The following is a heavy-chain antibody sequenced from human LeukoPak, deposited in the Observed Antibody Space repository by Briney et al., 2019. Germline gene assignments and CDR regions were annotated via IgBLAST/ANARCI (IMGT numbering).Heavy chain of an antibody. V-gene: IGHV4-4*07. J-gene: IGHJ2*01. Sequence: PSETLSLTSTVSGGSISSYYWSWIRQPAGKGLEWIGRIYSSGSATYNPSLKGRISMSVDTSKNQFSLKLSSVTAADTAVYYGDQNYFDFWGRGTLVTVSS. D-gene: IGHD2-2*01. CDR2: IYSSGSA. CDR3: DQNYFDF. CDR1: GGSISSYY.